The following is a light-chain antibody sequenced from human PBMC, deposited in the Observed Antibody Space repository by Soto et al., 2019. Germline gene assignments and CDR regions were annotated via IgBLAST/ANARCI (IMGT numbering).Light chain of an antibody. CDR3: QQRSNWLTWT. CDR2: YAS. Sequence: EIVLTQSPATLSLSPGERATLSCRASQSVSSYLAWYQQRPGQAPRLLIYYASKRATGIPARFSGSGSGTDFTLTISSLEPEDFAVYYCQQRSNWLTWTFGQGTKVEIK. J-gene: IGKJ1*01. V-gene: IGKV3-11*01. CDR1: QSVSSY.